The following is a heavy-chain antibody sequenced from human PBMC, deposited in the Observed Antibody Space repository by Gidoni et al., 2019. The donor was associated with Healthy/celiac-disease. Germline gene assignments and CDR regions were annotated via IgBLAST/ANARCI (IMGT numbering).Heavy chain of an antibody. V-gene: IGHV4-59*01. CDR2: IYYSGST. CDR3: ARDAPHGRYTVGWFDP. D-gene: IGHD1-20*01. J-gene: IGHJ5*02. Sequence: QVQLQESGPGLVKPSETLSLTCTVSGGSISSYYWSWIRQPPGKGLEWIGYIYYSGSTNYNPSLKSRVTISVDTSKNQFSLKLSSVTAADTAVYYCARDAPHGRYTVGWFDPWGQGTLVTVSS. CDR1: GGSISSYY.